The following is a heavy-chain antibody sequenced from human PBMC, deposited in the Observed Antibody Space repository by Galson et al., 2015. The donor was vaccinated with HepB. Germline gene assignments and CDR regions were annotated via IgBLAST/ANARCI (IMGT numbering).Heavy chain of an antibody. CDR2: VNPNGGGT. Sequence: SVKVSCKASGYTFTTYYIQWVRQAPGQGLEWMGIVNPNGGGTSYAQKFQGRVAMSRDTSTSTVYMELSSLRSEDTAVYYCARDLGIHYYDSSGLYPSDYWGQGTLVTVSS. D-gene: IGHD3-22*01. V-gene: IGHV1-46*01. J-gene: IGHJ4*02. CDR1: GYTFTTYY. CDR3: ARDLGIHYYDSSGLYPSDY.